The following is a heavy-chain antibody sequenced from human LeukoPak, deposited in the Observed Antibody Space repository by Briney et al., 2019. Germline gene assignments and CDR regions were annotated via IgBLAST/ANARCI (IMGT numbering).Heavy chain of an antibody. CDR2: ISYDGSYK. V-gene: IGHV3-30*04. CDR1: GFIFSNYA. CDR3: ARGAQDTVATIGYFDY. J-gene: IGHJ4*02. D-gene: IGHD5-12*01. Sequence: GGSLRLSCAASGFIFSNYAMHWVRQAPGKGLEWVAVISYDGSYKYYADSVKGRFTISRDKSKNTLYPQMDSLRAEDTAVYYCARGAQDTVATIGYFDYWGQGTLVTVSS.